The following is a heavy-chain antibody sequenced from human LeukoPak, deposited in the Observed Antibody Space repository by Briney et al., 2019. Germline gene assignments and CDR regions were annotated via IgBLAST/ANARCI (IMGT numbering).Heavy chain of an antibody. CDR1: GGSISSSSYS. V-gene: IGHV4-30-4*08. D-gene: IGHD5-24*01. J-gene: IGHJ3*02. Sequence: PSETLSLTCTVSGGSISSSSYSWGWIRQPPGKGLEWIGYIYYSGSTYYNPSLKSRVTISVDTSKNQFSLKLSSVTAADTAVYYCARDMGDGYNSDAFDIWGQGTMVTVSS. CDR3: ARDMGDGYNSDAFDI. CDR2: IYYSGST.